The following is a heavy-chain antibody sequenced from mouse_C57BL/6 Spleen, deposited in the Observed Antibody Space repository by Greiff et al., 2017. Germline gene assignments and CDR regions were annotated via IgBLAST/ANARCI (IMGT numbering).Heavy chain of an antibody. D-gene: IGHD1-1*02. Sequence: VQLQQSGPELVKPGASVKISCKASGYAFSSSWMNWVKQRPGKGLEWIGRIYPGDGDTNYNGKFKGKATLTANKSSSTAYMQLNRLTSEDSAVYFCARAGVVLSAMDYWGQGTSVTVSS. CDR2: IYPGDGDT. CDR1: GYAFSSSW. V-gene: IGHV1-82*01. CDR3: ARAGVVLSAMDY. J-gene: IGHJ4*01.